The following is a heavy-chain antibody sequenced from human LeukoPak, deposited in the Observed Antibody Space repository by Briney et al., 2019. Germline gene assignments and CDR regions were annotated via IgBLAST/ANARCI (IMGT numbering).Heavy chain of an antibody. J-gene: IGHJ6*02. CDR1: GFTFSNAW. D-gene: IGHD4-17*01. CDR3: TTYDYGHYYFFYGMDV. V-gene: IGHV3-15*01. Sequence: KTGGSLRLSCAASGFTFSNAWMSWVRQVPGKGLEWVGRIKRKTDGGTIDYGAAVKGRFTVSRDDSKNTLYLQMDSLKSEDTAVYYCTTYDYGHYYFFYGMDVWGQGTTVTVSS. CDR2: IKRKTDGGTI.